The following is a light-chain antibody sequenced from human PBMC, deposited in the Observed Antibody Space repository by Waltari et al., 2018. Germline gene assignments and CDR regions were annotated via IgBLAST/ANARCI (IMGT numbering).Light chain of an antibody. V-gene: IGLV1-47*01. J-gene: IGLJ3*02. CDR1: DSTIDSND. CDR2: RND. CDR3: AAWDDSLGGWV. Sequence: QSVLPQPPSASGTPGQRVTISCSGSDSTIDSNDAYWYQQLPGTAPKLLIFRNDQRPSGAPDRFSGSKSDTSASLAISGLRHDDDAVYYCAAWDDSLGGWVFGGGTKLTVL.